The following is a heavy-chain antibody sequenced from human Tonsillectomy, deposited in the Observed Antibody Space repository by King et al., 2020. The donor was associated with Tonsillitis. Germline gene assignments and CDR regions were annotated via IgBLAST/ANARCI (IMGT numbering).Heavy chain of an antibody. CDR2: IYTSGST. CDR3: AREYYGYNFDP. Sequence: PLQESGPGLVKPSQTLSLTCTVSGGSFSSGIYYWSWIRQPAGKGLEWIGRIYTSGSTNYNPSLKSRVTMSVDTSKNQFSLKLSSVTAADTAVYYCAREYYGYNFDPWGQGTLVTVSS. V-gene: IGHV4-61*02. J-gene: IGHJ5*02. D-gene: IGHD4-17*01. CDR1: GGSFSSGIYY.